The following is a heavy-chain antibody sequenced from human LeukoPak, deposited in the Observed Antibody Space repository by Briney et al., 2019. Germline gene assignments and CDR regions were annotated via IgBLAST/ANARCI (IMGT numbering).Heavy chain of an antibody. CDR3: ARRPIGWLAFDI. CDR1: GGSFSGYY. CDR2: INHSGST. Sequence: SETLSLTCAVYGGSFSGYYWSWIRQPPGKGLEWIGEINHSGSTNYNPSLKSRVTISVDTSKNQFSLKLSSVTAADTAVYYCARRPIGWLAFDIWGQGTMVTVSS. D-gene: IGHD6-19*01. J-gene: IGHJ3*02. V-gene: IGHV4-34*01.